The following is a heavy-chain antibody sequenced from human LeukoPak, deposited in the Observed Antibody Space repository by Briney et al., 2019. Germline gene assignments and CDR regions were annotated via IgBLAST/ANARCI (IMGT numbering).Heavy chain of an antibody. CDR1: RGSIGSYY. D-gene: IGHD3-10*01. Sequence: SETLSLTCTVSRGSIGSYYWSWIRQPPGKGLEWIGYIYTSGSTNYNPSFRSRVTISVDTSKNQFSLKLTSVTAADTAVYYCAKHNYYGLESPPGFDPWGQGTLVTVSS. J-gene: IGHJ5*02. CDR3: AKHNYYGLESPPGFDP. CDR2: IYTSGST. V-gene: IGHV4-4*09.